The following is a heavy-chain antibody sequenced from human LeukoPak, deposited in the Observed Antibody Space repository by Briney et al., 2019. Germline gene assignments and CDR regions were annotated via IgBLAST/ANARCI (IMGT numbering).Heavy chain of an antibody. D-gene: IGHD3-10*01. CDR1: GFSFRSYS. Sequence: GSLRLSCAASGFSFRSYSMNWVRQAPGKGLEWVSYISGSNSTIYYADSVKGRFTISRDNAKNSLYLQMNSLRAEDTAVYYCARAYGSGTGYFDYWGQGTLVTVSS. CDR3: ARAYGSGTGYFDY. CDR2: ISGSNSTI. J-gene: IGHJ4*02. V-gene: IGHV3-48*04.